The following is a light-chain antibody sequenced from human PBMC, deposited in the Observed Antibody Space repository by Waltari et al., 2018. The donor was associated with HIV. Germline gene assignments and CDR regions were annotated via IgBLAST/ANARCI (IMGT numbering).Light chain of an antibody. V-gene: IGKV4-1*01. Sequence: DIVMTLSPASLTASLAARASINCKSSQSVLYSNNKSYVSWYQQKTGQPPSLLLYWATTRQTAVPDRFSGSESGTEFTLTISSLQAEDVAVYYCHKNHISPWTFGQGTKVEIK. CDR2: WAT. J-gene: IGKJ1*01. CDR3: HKNHISPWT. CDR1: QSVLYSNNKSY.